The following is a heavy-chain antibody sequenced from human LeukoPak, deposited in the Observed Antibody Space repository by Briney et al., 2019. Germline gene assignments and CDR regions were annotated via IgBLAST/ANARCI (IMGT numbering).Heavy chain of an antibody. CDR3: ARATPWNYYASNSYNFDC. CDR2: MNPNSGNT. V-gene: IGHV1-8*03. Sequence: ASVKVSCKASVYTFTCYDSNWVRQATGQGLEWMGWMNPNSGNTGYAQKFQGRVTITRNTSISTAYMELSSLRTEDTAVYYCARATPWNYYASNSYNFDCCGQGTLVTVSS. CDR1: VYTFTCYD. J-gene: IGHJ4*02. D-gene: IGHD3-22*01.